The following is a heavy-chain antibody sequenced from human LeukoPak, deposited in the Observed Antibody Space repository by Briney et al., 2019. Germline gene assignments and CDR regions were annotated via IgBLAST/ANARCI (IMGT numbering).Heavy chain of an antibody. D-gene: IGHD5-12*01. CDR1: GGTFSSYA. CDR2: IIPIFGTA. V-gene: IGHV1-69*05. CDR3: ARDQGRYSGYDYGDS. J-gene: IGHJ5*01. Sequence: SVKVSCKASGGTFSSYAISWVRQAPGQGLEWMGGIIPIFGTANYAQKFQGRVTITTDESTSTAYMELSRLRSDDTAVYYCARDQGRYSGYDYGDSWGQGTLVTVSS.